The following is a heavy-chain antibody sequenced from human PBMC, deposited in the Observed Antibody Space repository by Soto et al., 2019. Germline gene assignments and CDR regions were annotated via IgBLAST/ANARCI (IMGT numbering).Heavy chain of an antibody. V-gene: IGHV1-18*01. Sequence: QVQLVQSGAEVKRPGASVRVSCKASGYTFNTYAISWVRQAPGQGLEWMGWISAYNGHAAYAQKFQVRVTMPTDTSTNTVSMELRGLRSEATALYYGSGGVTGGARDFAYWGQGTLVTVSS. CDR2: ISAYNGHA. CDR3: SGGVTGGARDFAY. CDR1: GYTFNTYA. D-gene: IGHD2-21*02. J-gene: IGHJ4*02.